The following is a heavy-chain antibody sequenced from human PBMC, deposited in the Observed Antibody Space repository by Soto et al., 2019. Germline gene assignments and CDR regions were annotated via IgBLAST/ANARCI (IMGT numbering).Heavy chain of an antibody. D-gene: IGHD2-21*01. CDR2: ITWNSHVL. V-gene: IGHV3-9*01. Sequence: VQLVESGGDLVQPGGSLRLSCAASGFTFDDYAMHWVRRVPGRGLEWVSSITWNSHVLGYAYSVKGRFTVSRDNAKNSLYLQMNSLRPEDTALYYCAKCGPDGFCGGGRCYFEQWGQGTLVTVSS. J-gene: IGHJ4*02. CDR3: AKCGPDGFCGGGRCYFEQ. CDR1: GFTFDDYA.